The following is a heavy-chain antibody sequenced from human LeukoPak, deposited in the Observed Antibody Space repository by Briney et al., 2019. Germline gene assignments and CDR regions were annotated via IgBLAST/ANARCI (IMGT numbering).Heavy chain of an antibody. D-gene: IGHD2-21*01. J-gene: IGHJ2*01. CDR3: ARLDQLIVDYWYFDL. V-gene: IGHV4-34*01. CDR2: ITRYGNT. CDR1: GGPVSGYY. Sequence: SETLSLTCGVSGGPVSGYYWSWLRQSPGKGLEWIGEITRYGNTNYNPSLKSRVIISKDTSKSQISLTLISLTAADAAVYFCARLDQLIVDYWYFDLWGRGTQVTVSS.